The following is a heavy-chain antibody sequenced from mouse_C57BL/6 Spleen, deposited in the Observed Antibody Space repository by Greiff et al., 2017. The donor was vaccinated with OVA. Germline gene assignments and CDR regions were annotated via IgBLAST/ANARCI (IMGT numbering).Heavy chain of an antibody. V-gene: IGHV1-82*01. J-gene: IGHJ4*01. CDR1: GYAFSSSW. Sequence: VQLQQSGPELVKPGASVKISCKASGYAFSSSWMNWVKQRPGKGLEWIGRIYPGDGDTNYNGKFKGKATLTADKSSSTAYMQLSSLTSEDSAVYFCANYDGYYEDAMDYWGQGTSVTVSS. CDR3: ANYDGYYEDAMDY. D-gene: IGHD2-3*01. CDR2: IYPGDGDT.